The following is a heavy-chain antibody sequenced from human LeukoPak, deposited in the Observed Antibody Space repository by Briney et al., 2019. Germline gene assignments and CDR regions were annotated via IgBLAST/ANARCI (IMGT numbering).Heavy chain of an antibody. Sequence: ASVKVSCKASGYTFAGYYMHWVRQAPGQGLEWMGWINPNSGGTNYAQKFQGRVTMTRDTSISTAYMELSRLRSDDTAVYYCARVYDFWSGYSGDYWGQGTLVTVSS. CDR2: INPNSGGT. J-gene: IGHJ4*02. V-gene: IGHV1-2*02. D-gene: IGHD3-3*01. CDR3: ARVYDFWSGYSGDY. CDR1: GYTFAGYY.